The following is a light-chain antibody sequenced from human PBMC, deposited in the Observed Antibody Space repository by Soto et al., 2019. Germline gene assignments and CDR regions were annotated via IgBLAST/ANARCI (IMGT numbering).Light chain of an antibody. CDR2: AAS. Sequence: IPLTQSPSSLSASVGDRVTLTCRASQSINIYLNWYQQKPGKAPTLIIYAASSLQSGVPSRFSGCRSRTDFTLAISSLQTEDFATDYCQQSYRSPYTSGQGTKLEI. V-gene: IGKV1-39*01. CDR1: QSINIY. J-gene: IGKJ2*01. CDR3: QQSYRSPYT.